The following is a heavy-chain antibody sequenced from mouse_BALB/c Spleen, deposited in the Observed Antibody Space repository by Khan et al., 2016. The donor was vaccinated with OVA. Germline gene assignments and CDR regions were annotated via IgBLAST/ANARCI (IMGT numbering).Heavy chain of an antibody. CDR1: GYSITSGYA. V-gene: IGHV3-2*02. Sequence: QLKESGPGLVKPSQSLSLTCPVTGYSITSGYAWNWIRQFPGNKLEWMGYISYSGVTSYTPSLKSRISITRDTSKNQFFLQLNSVTTEDTATYYCARGNYYGYYFDYWGHGTTLTVSS. CDR3: ARGNYYGYYFDY. D-gene: IGHD1-1*01. J-gene: IGHJ2*01. CDR2: ISYSGVT.